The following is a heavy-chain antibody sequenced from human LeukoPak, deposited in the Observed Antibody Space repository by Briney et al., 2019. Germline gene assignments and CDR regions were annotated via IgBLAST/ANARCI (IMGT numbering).Heavy chain of an antibody. J-gene: IGHJ4*02. V-gene: IGHV1-69*13. D-gene: IGHD3-22*01. Sequence: ASVKVSCKASGGAFSSYAISWVRQAPGQGLEWMGGIIPIFGTANYAQKFQGRVTITADESTSTAYMELSSLRSEDTAVYYCARGDYYDSSGYYLPSYYFDYWGQGTLVTVSS. CDR2: IIPIFGTA. CDR1: GGAFSSYA. CDR3: ARGDYYDSSGYYLPSYYFDY.